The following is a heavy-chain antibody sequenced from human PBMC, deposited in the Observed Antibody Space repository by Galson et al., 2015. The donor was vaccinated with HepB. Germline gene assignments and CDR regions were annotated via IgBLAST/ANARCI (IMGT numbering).Heavy chain of an antibody. V-gene: IGHV3-30*04. CDR3: ARHRPQLVRANPRGYLDY. CDR2: ISYDGSNK. D-gene: IGHD6-13*01. CDR1: GFTFSSYA. J-gene: IGHJ4*02. Sequence: SLRLSCAASGFTFSSYAMHWVRQAPGKGLEWVAVISYDGSNKYYADSVKGRFTISRDNSKNTLYLQMNSRRAEDTAVYYCARHRPQLVRANPRGYLDYWGQGTLVTVSS.